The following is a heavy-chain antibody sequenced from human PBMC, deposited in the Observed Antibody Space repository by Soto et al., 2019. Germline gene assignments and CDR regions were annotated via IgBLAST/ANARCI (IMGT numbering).Heavy chain of an antibody. V-gene: IGHV4-34*01. J-gene: IGHJ4*02. Sequence: SETLSLTCAVYGGSFSGYYWSWIRQPPGKGLEWIGEINHSGSTNYNPSLKSRVTISADTSKNQFPLKLSSVTAADTAVYYCARGARNIVVVVAAKVRYYFDYWGQGTLVTVSS. CDR2: INHSGST. CDR3: ARGARNIVVVVAAKVRYYFDY. D-gene: IGHD2-15*01. CDR1: GGSFSGYY.